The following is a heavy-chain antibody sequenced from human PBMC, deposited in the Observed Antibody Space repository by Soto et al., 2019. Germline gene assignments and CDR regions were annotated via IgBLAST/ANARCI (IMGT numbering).Heavy chain of an antibody. Sequence: PGGSLRLSCAASGFTFSGFDMHWFRQASGKGLEWVGRIRSKANSYATAYAASAKGRFTISRDDSKNTADLQMNSLKTEDTAVYYCTARDYDYVWGSYRYDYWGQGTLVTVSS. V-gene: IGHV3-73*01. CDR1: GFTFSGFD. J-gene: IGHJ4*02. D-gene: IGHD3-16*02. CDR3: TARDYDYVWGSYRYDY. CDR2: IRSKANSYAT.